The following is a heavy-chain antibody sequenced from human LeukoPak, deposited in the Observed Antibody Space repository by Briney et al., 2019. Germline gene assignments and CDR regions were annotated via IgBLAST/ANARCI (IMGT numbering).Heavy chain of an antibody. D-gene: IGHD3-9*01. J-gene: IGHJ4*02. CDR2: IREDGSVK. Sequence: GGSLRLSCAASGFSFSDYWMNWVRQASGKGLEWVANIREDGSVKNYVDSVRGRFTISRDNAKDSLSLEMNSLRDEDTAVYYCARDGYFDWAFDYWGQGTLVTVSS. CDR1: GFSFSDYW. V-gene: IGHV3-7*01. CDR3: ARDGYFDWAFDY.